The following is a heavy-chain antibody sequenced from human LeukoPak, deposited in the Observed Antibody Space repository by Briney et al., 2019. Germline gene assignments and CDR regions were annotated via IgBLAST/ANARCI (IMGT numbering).Heavy chain of an antibody. Sequence: PSETLSLTCAVYGGSFSGYYWSWIRQPPGKGLEWIGEINHSGSTNYNPSLKSRVTISVDTSNNQFSLKLSSVTAADTAVYYCARGRYCSSTSCPRLYYGMDVWGQGTTVTVSS. D-gene: IGHD2-2*01. CDR3: ARGRYCSSTSCPRLYYGMDV. CDR2: INHSGST. J-gene: IGHJ6*02. V-gene: IGHV4-34*01. CDR1: GGSFSGYY.